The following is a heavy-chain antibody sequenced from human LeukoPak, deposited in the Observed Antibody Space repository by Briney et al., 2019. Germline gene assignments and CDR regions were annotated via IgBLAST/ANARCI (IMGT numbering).Heavy chain of an antibody. J-gene: IGHJ4*02. Sequence: SETLSLTCTVSGGSISSYYRSWIRQPPGKGLEWIGYIYYSGSTSYNPSLKSRVTISVDTSKNQFSLKLTSITAADTAVYYCARVRGGTYNHYFDYWGQGTLVTVSS. CDR3: ARVRGGTYNHYFDY. CDR2: IYYSGST. V-gene: IGHV4-59*01. CDR1: GGSISSYY. D-gene: IGHD5-24*01.